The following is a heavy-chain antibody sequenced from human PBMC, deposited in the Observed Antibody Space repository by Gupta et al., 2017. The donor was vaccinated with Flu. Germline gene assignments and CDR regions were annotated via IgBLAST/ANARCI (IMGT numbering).Heavy chain of an antibody. J-gene: IGHJ4*02. V-gene: IGHV3-33*01. D-gene: IGHD6-19*01. CDR2: IWYDGSNK. CDR3: ARDRSAPGIAVAGTVDY. CDR1: GFTFSSYG. Sequence: QVQLVESGGGVVQPGRSLRLSCAASGFTFSSYGMHWVRQAPGKGLEWVAVIWYDGSNKYYADSVKGRFTISRDNSKNTLYLQMNSLRAEDTAVYYCARDRSAPGIAVAGTVDYWGQGTLVTVSS.